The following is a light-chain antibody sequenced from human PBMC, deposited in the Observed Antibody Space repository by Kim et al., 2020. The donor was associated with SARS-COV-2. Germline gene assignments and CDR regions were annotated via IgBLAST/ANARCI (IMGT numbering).Light chain of an antibody. CDR3: SSYSSRIAYV. Sequence: QSALTQPASVSGSPGQSITISCTGTSTDICRYIYVSWYQQHPGKAPKLMIYGVSNRPSGVSNRFSGSKSGNTASLTISGLQAEDEADYYCSSYSSRIAYVCGGGTKVTVL. J-gene: IGLJ1*01. CDR1: STDICRYIY. V-gene: IGLV2-14*03. CDR2: GVS.